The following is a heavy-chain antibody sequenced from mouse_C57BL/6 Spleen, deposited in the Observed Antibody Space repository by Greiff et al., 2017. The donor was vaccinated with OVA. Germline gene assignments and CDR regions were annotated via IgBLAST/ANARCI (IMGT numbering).Heavy chain of an antibody. CDR2: IDPANGNT. J-gene: IGHJ1*03. V-gene: IGHV14-3*01. CDR3: AIPLTTVVADWYFDV. D-gene: IGHD1-1*01. Sequence: VQLQQSVAELVRPGASVKLSCTASGFNIKNTYMHWVKQRPEQGLEWIGRIDPANGNTKYAPKFQGKATITADTSSNTAYLQLSSLTSEDTAIYYCAIPLTTVVADWYFDVWGTGTTVTVSS. CDR1: GFNIKNTY.